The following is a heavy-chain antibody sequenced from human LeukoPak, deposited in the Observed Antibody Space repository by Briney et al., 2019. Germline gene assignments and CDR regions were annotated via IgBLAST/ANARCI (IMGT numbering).Heavy chain of an antibody. J-gene: IGHJ4*02. CDR2: ISGSGGST. CDR3: AKDPYSSSWYGHFDY. V-gene: IGHV3-23*01. D-gene: IGHD6-13*01. Sequence: GGSLRLSCAASGFTFSSYAMSWVRQAPGKGLEWVSAISGSGGSTYYADSVKGRLTISRDNSKNTLYLQMNSLRAEDTAVYYCAKDPYSSSWYGHFDYWGQGTLVTVSS. CDR1: GFTFSSYA.